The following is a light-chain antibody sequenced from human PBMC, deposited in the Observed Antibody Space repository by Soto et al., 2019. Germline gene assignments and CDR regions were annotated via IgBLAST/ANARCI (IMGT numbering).Light chain of an antibody. CDR1: QSISSW. CDR3: QQYNSYSRT. Sequence: EIQMTQSPSTLSASVGDRVTITCRASQSISSWLAWYQQKPGKAPKLLIYKASSVESGVPSRFSGSGSGTEFTLTISSLQPDDFATYYCQQYNSYSRTFGQGTKVDIK. V-gene: IGKV1-5*03. J-gene: IGKJ1*01. CDR2: KAS.